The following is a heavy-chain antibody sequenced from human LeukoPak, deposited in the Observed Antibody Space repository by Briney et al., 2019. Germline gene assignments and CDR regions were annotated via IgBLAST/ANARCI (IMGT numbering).Heavy chain of an antibody. CDR2: ISGSGGST. Sequence: GGSLRLSCTVSGFTLSSYEMSWIRQAPGKGLEWVSSISGSGGSTYYADSVKGRFTISRDNSKNTLYLQMNSLRAEDTALYYCAKAPGGYYPAWGQGTLVTVSS. V-gene: IGHV3-23*01. J-gene: IGHJ5*02. D-gene: IGHD3-22*01. CDR1: GFTLSSYE. CDR3: AKAPGGYYPA.